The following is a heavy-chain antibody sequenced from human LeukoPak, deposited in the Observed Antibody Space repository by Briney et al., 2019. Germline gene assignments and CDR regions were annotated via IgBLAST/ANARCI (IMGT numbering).Heavy chain of an antibody. CDR1: GYTFTGYY. J-gene: IGHJ5*02. CDR3: ARAYCGGDCNYNWFDP. Sequence: ASVKVSCKASGYTFTGYYLHWVRQAPGQGLEWMGRINPDSGGTNYAQKFQDRVTMTSDTSISAAYMELSRLRSDDTAVYYCARAYCGGDCNYNWFDPWGQETLVTVSS. V-gene: IGHV1-2*06. CDR2: INPDSGGT. D-gene: IGHD2-21*02.